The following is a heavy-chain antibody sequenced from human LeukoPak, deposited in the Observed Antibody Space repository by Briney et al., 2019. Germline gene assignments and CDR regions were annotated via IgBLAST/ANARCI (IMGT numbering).Heavy chain of an antibody. D-gene: IGHD4-17*01. Sequence: SETLSLTCAVSGGSISSGGYSWSWIRQPPGKGLEWIGYIYYSGSTYYNPSLKSRVTISVDKSKNQFSLKLSSVTAADTAVYYCARTTVTTYFYYYYYYMDVWGKGTTVTVSS. CDR1: GGSISSGGYS. J-gene: IGHJ6*03. V-gene: IGHV4-30-4*07. CDR2: IYYSGST. CDR3: ARTTVTTYFYYYYYYMDV.